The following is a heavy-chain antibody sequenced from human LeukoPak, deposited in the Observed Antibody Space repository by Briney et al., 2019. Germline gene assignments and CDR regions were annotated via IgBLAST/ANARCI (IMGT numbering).Heavy chain of an antibody. J-gene: IGHJ6*03. CDR3: ARGNSNYFHYYYMDV. Sequence: GGSLRLSCAASGFTFSRYDMHWVRQAPGKGLEYVSTINSDGDSTYYANSVKGRFTMSRDNSKNTLYLQMGSLRHEDMAVYYCARGNSNYFHYYYMDVWGKGTTVTVSS. CDR2: INSDGDST. V-gene: IGHV3-64*01. CDR1: GFTFSRYD. D-gene: IGHD4-11*01.